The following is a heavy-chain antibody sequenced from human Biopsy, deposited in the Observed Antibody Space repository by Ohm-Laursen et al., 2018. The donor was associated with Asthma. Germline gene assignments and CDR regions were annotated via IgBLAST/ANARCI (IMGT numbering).Heavy chain of an antibody. CDR1: GGSISSGAYY. Sequence: SETLSLTCTVSGGSISSGAYYWSWVRQPPGKGLEWIGYIYYIGSTYYNPSLKSRVAISVDTSKNQFSLKLSSVTAADTAVYYCARPREYYYDSSGYYYHAFDIWGQGTMVTVSS. J-gene: IGHJ3*02. CDR3: ARPREYYYDSSGYYYHAFDI. D-gene: IGHD3-22*01. CDR2: IYYIGST. V-gene: IGHV4-30-4*01.